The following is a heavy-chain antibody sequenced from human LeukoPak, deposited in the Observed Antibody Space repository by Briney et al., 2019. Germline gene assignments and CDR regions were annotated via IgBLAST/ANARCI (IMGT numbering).Heavy chain of an antibody. CDR3: ARVVPPTDYGSGSYFWDPYYFDY. Sequence: GGSLRLSCAASGFTFSSYAMNWVRQTPRKGLEWVSYISTSGLNIYYADSVKGRFTISRDNAKNSLYLQMNTLRAEDTSVYYCARVVPPTDYGSGSYFWDPYYFDYWGQGTLVTVSS. J-gene: IGHJ4*02. CDR1: GFTFSSYA. D-gene: IGHD3-10*01. CDR2: ISTSGLNI. V-gene: IGHV3-48*03.